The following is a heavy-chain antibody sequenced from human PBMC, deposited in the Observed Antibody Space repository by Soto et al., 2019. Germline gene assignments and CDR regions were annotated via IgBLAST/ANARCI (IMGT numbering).Heavy chain of an antibody. J-gene: IGHJ4*02. Sequence: PSATLSLTCTVSGGSISSGGYYWSWIRQHPGKGLEWIGYIYDNDSTYYNPSLKSRFTMSVDMSRNQFSLKLSSVTAADTAVYYCARHHMAATDMYFDYWGQGTLVTVSS. V-gene: IGHV4-31*03. CDR1: GGSISSGGYY. CDR2: IYDNDST. D-gene: IGHD6-19*01. CDR3: ARHHMAATDMYFDY.